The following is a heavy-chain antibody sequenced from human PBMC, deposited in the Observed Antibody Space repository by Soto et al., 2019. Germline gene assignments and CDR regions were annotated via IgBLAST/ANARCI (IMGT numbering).Heavy chain of an antibody. J-gene: IGHJ5*02. CDR3: ARCSGSTCQWGRFDP. D-gene: IGHD2-15*01. CDR2: INGGGINT. Sequence: GGSLRLSCAASGFTISGYSMAWVRQLPGKGLEWVSSINGGGINTEYAEAVKGRFTISRDNSHNKVYLQLNSLRAEDTALYYCARCSGSTCQWGRFDPWGQGTRVTVSS. CDR1: GFTISGYS. V-gene: IGHV3-23*01.